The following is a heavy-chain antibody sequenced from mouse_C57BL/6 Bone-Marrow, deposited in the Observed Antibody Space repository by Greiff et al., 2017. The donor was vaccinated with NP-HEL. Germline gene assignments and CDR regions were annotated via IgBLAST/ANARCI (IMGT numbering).Heavy chain of an antibody. D-gene: IGHD1-1*01. J-gene: IGHJ2*01. V-gene: IGHV5-6*01. CDR2: ISSGGSYT. Sequence: EVQGVESGGDLVKPGGSLKLSCAASGFTFSSYGMSWVRQTPDKRLEWVATISSGGSYTYYPDSVKGRFTISRDHAKNTLYLQMSSLKSEDTAMYYCARSSYPYVDYWGQGTTLTVSS. CDR3: ARSSYPYVDY. CDR1: GFTFSSYG.